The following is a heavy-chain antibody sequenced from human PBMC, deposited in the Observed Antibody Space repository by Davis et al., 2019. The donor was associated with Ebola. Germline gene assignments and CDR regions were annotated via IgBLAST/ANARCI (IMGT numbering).Heavy chain of an antibody. D-gene: IGHD6-6*01. CDR3: ARMKYSRKFDP. CDR2: INHSGST. Sequence: MPSETLSLTCAVHGGSFSGYYWSWIRQPPGKGLEWIGEINHSGSTNYNPSLKSRVTISVDTSKNQFSLKLSSVTAADTAVYYCARMKYSRKFDPWGQGTLVTVSS. CDR1: GGSFSGYY. V-gene: IGHV4-34*01. J-gene: IGHJ5*02.